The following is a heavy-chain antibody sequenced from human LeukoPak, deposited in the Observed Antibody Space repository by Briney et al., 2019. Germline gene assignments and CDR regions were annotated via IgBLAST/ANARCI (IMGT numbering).Heavy chain of an antibody. CDR1: GFTFSNYW. CDR2: ISSSGSTV. Sequence: QPGGSLRLSCAASGFTFSNYWMTWVRQAPGKGLEWVSYISSSGSTVYYADSVKGRFTISRDNAENSLYLQMNSLRAEDTAVYYCARVYYDSSGYRFDYWGQGTLVTVSS. J-gene: IGHJ4*02. D-gene: IGHD3-22*01. CDR3: ARVYYDSSGYRFDY. V-gene: IGHV3-48*04.